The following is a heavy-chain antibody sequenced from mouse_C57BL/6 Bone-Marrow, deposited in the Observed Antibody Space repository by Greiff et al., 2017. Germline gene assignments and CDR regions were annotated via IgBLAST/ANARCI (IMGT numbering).Heavy chain of an antibody. D-gene: IGHD1-1*01. CDR3: ARDYGSSYAMDY. V-gene: IGHV1-19*01. CDR2: INPYNGGT. J-gene: IGHJ4*01. Sequence: EVQRVESGPVLVKPGASVKMSCKASGYTFTDYYMNWVKQSHGKSLEWIGVINPYNGGTSYNQKFKGKATLTVDKSSSTAYMELNSLTSEDSAVYYWARDYGSSYAMDYWGQGTSVTVSS. CDR1: GYTFTDYY.